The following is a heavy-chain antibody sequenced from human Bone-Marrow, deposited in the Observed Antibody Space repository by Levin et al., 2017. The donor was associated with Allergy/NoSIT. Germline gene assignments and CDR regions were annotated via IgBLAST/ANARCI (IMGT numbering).Heavy chain of an antibody. CDR2: IKSKTDGGTT. V-gene: IGHV3-15*01. J-gene: IGHJ4*02. D-gene: IGHD3-3*01. Sequence: GGSLRLSCAASGFTFSNAWMSWVRQAPGKGLEWVGRIKSKTDGGTTDYAAPVKGRFTISRDDSKNTLYLQMNSLKTEDTAVYYCTTGITIFGVVPALVGRYWGQGTLVTVSS. CDR1: GFTFSNAW. CDR3: TTGITIFGVVPALVGRY.